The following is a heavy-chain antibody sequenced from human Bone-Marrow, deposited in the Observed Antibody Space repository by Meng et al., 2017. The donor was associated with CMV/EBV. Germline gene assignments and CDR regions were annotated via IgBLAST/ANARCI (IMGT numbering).Heavy chain of an antibody. CDR3: AREGRRCGERSTSCLISYYDD. Sequence: ASVKVSCKASGYTFTSYYMHWVRQAPGQGLEWMGIINPSGGSTSYAQKFQGRVTMTRDTSTSTVYMELSSLRSEDTAVYYCAREGRRCGERSTSCLISYYDDWGQGTLVTVSS. D-gene: IGHD2-2*01. V-gene: IGHV1-46*01. CDR2: INPSGGST. J-gene: IGHJ4*02. CDR1: GYTFTSYY.